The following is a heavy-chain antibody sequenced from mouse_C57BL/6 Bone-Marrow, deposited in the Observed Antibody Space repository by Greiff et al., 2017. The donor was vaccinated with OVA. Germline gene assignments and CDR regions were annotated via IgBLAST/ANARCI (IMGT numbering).Heavy chain of an antibody. D-gene: IGHD2-12*01. CDR2: IDPSDSYT. V-gene: IGHV1-69*01. CDR3: ARLDSPYFDD. Sequence: QVQLQQPGAELVMPGASVKLSCKASGYTFTSYWMHWVKQRPGQGLEWIGEIDPSDSYTNYNQKFKGKSTLTVDKSSSTAYMQLSSLTSEDSAVYYCARLDSPYFDDWGQGTTLTVSS. J-gene: IGHJ2*01. CDR1: GYTFTSYW.